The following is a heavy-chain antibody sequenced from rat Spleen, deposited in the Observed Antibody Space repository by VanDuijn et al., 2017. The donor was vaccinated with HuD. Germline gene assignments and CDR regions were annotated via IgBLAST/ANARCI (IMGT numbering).Heavy chain of an antibody. CDR1: GFTFSNYG. CDR2: ISYDGSST. CDR3: TRRYWYFDF. J-gene: IGHJ1*01. V-gene: IGHV5-29*01. Sequence: EVQLVESGGGLVQPGRSLKLSCAASGFTFSNYGMAWVRQAPTKGLEWVATISYDGSSTYYPDSVKGRFTISRDNAKSTLYLQMNSLRSEDTATYYCTRRYWYFDFWGPGTMVTVSS.